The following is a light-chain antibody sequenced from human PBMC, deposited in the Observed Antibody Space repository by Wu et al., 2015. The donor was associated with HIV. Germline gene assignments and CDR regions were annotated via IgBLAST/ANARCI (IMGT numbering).Light chain of an antibody. CDR1: QSVSDNY. V-gene: IGKV3-20*01. CDR3: QQYGSSPGFT. CDR2: DAS. Sequence: EIVLTQSPGALSLSPGERATLSCRASQSVSDNYLAWYQQKPGQAPRLLMYDASSRATGIPDRFSGSGSGTDFTLTISRLEPEDFAVYYYQQYGSSPGFTFGPGTKVDIK. J-gene: IGKJ3*01.